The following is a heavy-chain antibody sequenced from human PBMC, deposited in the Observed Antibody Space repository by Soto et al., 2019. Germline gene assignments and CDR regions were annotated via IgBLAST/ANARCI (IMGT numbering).Heavy chain of an antibody. D-gene: IGHD4-17*01. V-gene: IGHV3-33*01. CDR1: GFTFSRHG. CDR2: ILNDASGH. J-gene: IGHJ4*02. CDR3: ARDDDYPDNGFDY. Sequence: QVQLVESGGGVVQPGTSLRLSCAASGFTFSRHGMHWVRQTQGKGLEWLAVILNDASGHWYADSVKGRFTISGDNFENALYLQMNGLRLEDTAMYYCARDDDYPDNGFDYRGKGNLVNVT.